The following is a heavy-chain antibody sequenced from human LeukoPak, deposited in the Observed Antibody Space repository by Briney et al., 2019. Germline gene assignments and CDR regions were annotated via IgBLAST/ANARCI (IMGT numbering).Heavy chain of an antibody. CDR2: TKHSEST. Sequence: PSETLSLTCAVYGGSFSDYYWSWIRQSPGKGLEWIGEIKSTGTTNWIGETKHSESTNYNPSLKSRVTISADTSKNQFSVKLRSVTAADTAVYYCASQQRNIRPSGSGYIAYAQKIDSWGQGTLVTVSS. CDR1: GGSFSDYY. CDR3: ASQQRNIRPSGSGYIAYAQKIDS. V-gene: IGHV4-34*01. D-gene: IGHD5-12*01. J-gene: IGHJ4*02.